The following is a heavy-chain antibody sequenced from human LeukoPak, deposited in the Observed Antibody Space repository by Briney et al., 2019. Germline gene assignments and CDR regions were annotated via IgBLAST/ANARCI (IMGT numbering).Heavy chain of an antibody. Sequence: PGGSLRLSCAASGFTFSSYAMHWVRQAPGRGLEWVAVISYDGSNKYYADSVKGRFTISRDNSKNTLYLQMNSLRAEDTAVYYCAKDKSAVVVTAKSLDAFDIWGQGTMVTVSS. CDR3: AKDKSAVVVTAKSLDAFDI. CDR2: ISYDGSNK. V-gene: IGHV3-30*04. CDR1: GFTFSSYA. J-gene: IGHJ3*02. D-gene: IGHD2-21*02.